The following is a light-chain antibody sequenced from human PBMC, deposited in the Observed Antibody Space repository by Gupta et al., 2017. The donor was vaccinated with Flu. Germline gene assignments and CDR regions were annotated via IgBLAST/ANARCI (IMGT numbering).Light chain of an antibody. CDR1: QSVLYSSNNKNY. CDR3: QQYYSNPNT. Sequence: DIVMTQSPDSLAVSLGERATINCKSSQSVLYSSNNKNYLAWYQQKPGQPPKLLIYWASTRESGVPDRFSGSGSGTDFTLTISSLQAEDVALYYCQQYYSNPNTFGRGTKLEI. J-gene: IGKJ2*01. V-gene: IGKV4-1*01. CDR2: WAS.